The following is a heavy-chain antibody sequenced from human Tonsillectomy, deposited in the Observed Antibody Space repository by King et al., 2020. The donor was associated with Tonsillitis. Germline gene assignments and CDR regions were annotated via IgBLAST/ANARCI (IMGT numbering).Heavy chain of an antibody. J-gene: IGHJ6*02. CDR3: ARGGLYDTSGYYYSGMDV. Sequence: QVQLQQWGAGLLKPPETLSLTCAVYGGSFSGHYWSWIRQPPGKGLEWIGEINHSGSTNYNPSLQSRVTISVDTSKNQFSLILNSVTAADTAVYYCARGGLYDTSGYYYSGMDVWGQGTTVTVSS. CDR2: INHSGST. CDR1: GGSFSGHY. D-gene: IGHD3-22*01. V-gene: IGHV4-34*01.